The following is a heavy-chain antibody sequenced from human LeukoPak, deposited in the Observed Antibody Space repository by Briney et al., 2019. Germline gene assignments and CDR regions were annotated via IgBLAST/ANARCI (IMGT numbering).Heavy chain of an antibody. D-gene: IGHD6-6*01. V-gene: IGHV4-38-2*01. Sequence: PSETLSLTCAVSDFSISNPYYWGWVRPPPGKGLDWIAKNYNSRNTYYNPSLKSRVTISVDTSKNQFSLRLNSVTAADTAVYYCARVEWGSVAALDDWYFDLWGRGTLVAVSS. CDR3: ARVEWGSVAALDDWYFDL. J-gene: IGHJ2*01. CDR2: NYNSRNT. CDR1: DFSISNPYY.